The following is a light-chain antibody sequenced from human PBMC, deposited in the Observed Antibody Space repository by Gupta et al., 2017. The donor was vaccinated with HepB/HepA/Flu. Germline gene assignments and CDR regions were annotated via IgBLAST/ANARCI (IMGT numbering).Light chain of an antibody. CDR1: LSLTSSY. Sequence: IVLTQSPGTLSLSPGDRATLSCSASLSLTSSYLAWYQQKPGHAPRRRSYTAAPRATGIPDRFSGSGSGTAFTITISRLEHEDLAVYYCTQYAEGCTFGGGTKVEIK. CDR2: TAA. V-gene: IGKV3-20*01. CDR3: TQYAEGCT. J-gene: IGKJ4*01.